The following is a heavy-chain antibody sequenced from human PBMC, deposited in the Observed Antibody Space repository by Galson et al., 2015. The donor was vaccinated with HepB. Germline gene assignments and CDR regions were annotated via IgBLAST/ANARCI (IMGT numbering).Heavy chain of an antibody. V-gene: IGHV3-64D*06. CDR1: GFRFHCYA. J-gene: IGHJ3*01. Sequence: SLRLSCAGSGFRFHCYALHWVRQAPGKGLEFVSGISHNGGATKFADSVRDRSTISRDNSKNAMYLQMNSLRTEDTAVYYCVKEGILTGYSVGSFHFWGRGTMVTVSS. CDR2: ISHNGGAT. CDR3: VKEGILTGYSVGSFHF. D-gene: IGHD3-9*01.